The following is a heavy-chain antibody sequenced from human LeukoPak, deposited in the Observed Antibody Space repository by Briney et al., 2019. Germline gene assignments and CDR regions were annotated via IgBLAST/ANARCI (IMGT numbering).Heavy chain of an antibody. D-gene: IGHD3-3*01. CDR1: GFTFSSYS. V-gene: IGHV3-48*04. CDR2: ISSSSSTI. Sequence: GGSLRLSCAASGFTFSSYSMNWVRQAPGKGLEWVSYISSSSSTIYYADSVKGRFTISRDNAKNSLYLQMNSLRAEDTAVYYCARDLPREDFWSGDEPEGRWFDPWGQGTLVTVSS. J-gene: IGHJ5*02. CDR3: ARDLPREDFWSGDEPEGRWFDP.